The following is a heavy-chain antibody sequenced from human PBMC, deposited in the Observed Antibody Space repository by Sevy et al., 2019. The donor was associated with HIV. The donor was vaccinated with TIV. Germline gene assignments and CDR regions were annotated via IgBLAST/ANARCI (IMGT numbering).Heavy chain of an antibody. CDR1: GFTFSPYS. CDR3: AREGGHVNIFGVVPRDAMDV. D-gene: IGHD3-3*02. CDR2: ISSSSYI. J-gene: IGHJ6*02. Sequence: GGSLRLSCAASGFTFSPYSMNWVRQAPGKGLEWVSSISSSSYIYYEDSGKGRFIISRDNAKNSLYLQMNSLRAEDTAVYYCAREGGHVNIFGVVPRDAMDVWGQGTTVTVSS. V-gene: IGHV3-21*01.